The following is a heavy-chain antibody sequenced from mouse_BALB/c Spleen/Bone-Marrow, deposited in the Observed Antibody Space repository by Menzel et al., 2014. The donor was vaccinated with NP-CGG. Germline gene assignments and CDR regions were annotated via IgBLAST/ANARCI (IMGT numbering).Heavy chain of an antibody. Sequence: VQRVESGAELVRPGTSVKVSCKASGYAFTDYLMEWLKQRPGQGLEWIGGINPGSGSTNYNEKFKDKATLTADKSSSTACMQLSSLTSDDSSVYFCAKYDGYFDYWGQGTILTVSS. CDR3: AKYDGYFDY. V-gene: IGHV1-54*01. J-gene: IGHJ2*01. D-gene: IGHD2-3*01. CDR1: GYAFTDYL. CDR2: INPGSGST.